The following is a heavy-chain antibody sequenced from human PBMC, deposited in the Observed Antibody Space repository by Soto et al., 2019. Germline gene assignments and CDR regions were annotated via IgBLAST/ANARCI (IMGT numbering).Heavy chain of an antibody. J-gene: IGHJ2*01. D-gene: IGHD3-22*01. CDR1: EDTFRNYA. V-gene: IGHV1-69*06. CDR2: IIPIFGTA. Sequence: QVELVQSGAAVKKPGSSVKVSCQASEDTFRNYAISWVRQAPGQGLEWMGGIIPIFGTANYAQKFQGRVTINADTGANTLYLEPSSLSSEDTAVYYCASTRYDSSAYYYWYLGLWGRGTLVTVSS. CDR3: ASTRYDSSAYYYWYLGL.